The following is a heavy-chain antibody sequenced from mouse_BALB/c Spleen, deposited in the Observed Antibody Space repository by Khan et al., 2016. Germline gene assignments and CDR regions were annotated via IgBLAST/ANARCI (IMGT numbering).Heavy chain of an antibody. CDR3: ARIYDDFYYAMDY. Sequence: VQLKQSGPSLVKPSQTLSLTCSVTGDSITSGFWNWIRKFPGNKLEYMGYISYSGSTYYNPSLKSRISITRDTSKNQSYLQLNSVTTEDTATYYCARIYDDFYYAMDYWGQGTSVNVSS. D-gene: IGHD2-3*01. CDR1: GDSITSGF. V-gene: IGHV3-8*02. J-gene: IGHJ4*01. CDR2: ISYSGST.